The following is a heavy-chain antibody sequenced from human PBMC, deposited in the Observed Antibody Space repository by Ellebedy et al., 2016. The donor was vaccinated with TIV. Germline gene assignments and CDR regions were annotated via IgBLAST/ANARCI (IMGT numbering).Heavy chain of an antibody. J-gene: IGHJ2*01. D-gene: IGHD3-16*01. CDR3: TKALGDTRYFDL. CDR2: INHSGST. CDR1: GDSISSYY. Sequence: MPSETLSLTCTVSGDSISSYYWTWIRQPPGKGLEWIGEINHSGSTNYNPSLKSRVTIAVDTSKSWFSLKLSSVTAADTAVYYCTKALGDTRYFDLWGRGTLVTVSS. V-gene: IGHV4-34*01.